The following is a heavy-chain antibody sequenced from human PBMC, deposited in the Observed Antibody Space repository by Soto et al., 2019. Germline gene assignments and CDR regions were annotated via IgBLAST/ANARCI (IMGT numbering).Heavy chain of an antibody. J-gene: IGHJ4*02. Sequence: GGSLRLSCAASGFTFSSYSMNWVRQAPGKGLEWVSSISSSSSYIYYADPVKGRFTISRDNAKNSLYLQMNSLRAEDTAVYYCASRRYCSSTSCYPFDYWGQGTLVTVSS. D-gene: IGHD2-2*01. CDR3: ASRRYCSSTSCYPFDY. V-gene: IGHV3-21*01. CDR1: GFTFSSYS. CDR2: ISSSSSYI.